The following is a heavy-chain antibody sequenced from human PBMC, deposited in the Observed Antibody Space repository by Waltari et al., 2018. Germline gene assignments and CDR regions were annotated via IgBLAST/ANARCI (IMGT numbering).Heavy chain of an antibody. D-gene: IGHD3-9*01. V-gene: IGHV3-74*01. Sequence: EVHLEESGGGLVQPGGSLRLSCAASGFTFSSYWMHWVRQDPGKGLVCVSRINGDGSTITYADSVKGRFTISRDNAKNTLYLQLNSLRVEDTAVYYCASAYYDILDWGQGTLVTVSS. CDR1: GFTFSSYW. CDR2: INGDGSTI. CDR3: ASAYYDILD. J-gene: IGHJ4*02.